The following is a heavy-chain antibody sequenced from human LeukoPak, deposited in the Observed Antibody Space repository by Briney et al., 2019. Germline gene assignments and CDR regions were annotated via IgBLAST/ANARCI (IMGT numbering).Heavy chain of an antibody. J-gene: IGHJ6*03. CDR1: GYTFTDSY. CDR3: ARSARHCNNGVCFTDYYIDL. V-gene: IGHV1-2*06. Sequence: ASVKVSCKTSGYTFTDSYIHWVRQAPGQGLEWVGRITPNSGDPNYPQKFQGRVTMTRDTSISTAYMEMSSLTSDDTAVYYCARSARHCNNGVCFTDYYIDLWGKGTTVIVSS. CDR2: ITPNSGDP. D-gene: IGHD2-8*01.